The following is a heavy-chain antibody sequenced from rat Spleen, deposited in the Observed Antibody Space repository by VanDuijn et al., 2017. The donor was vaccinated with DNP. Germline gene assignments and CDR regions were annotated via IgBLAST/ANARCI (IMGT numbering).Heavy chain of an antibody. CDR2: ISYDGGST. J-gene: IGHJ2*01. D-gene: IGHD1-4*01. Sequence: EVQLVESGGGSVQPGRSLKLSCAASGFTFSDYFMAWDRQAPNKGLEWVAYISYDGGSTYYGDSVKGRFTISRDNTKSILYLQMDSLRSEDTATYYCARDAGGPFDYWGQGVMVTVS. V-gene: IGHV5-20*01. CDR1: GFTFSDYF. CDR3: ARDAGGPFDY.